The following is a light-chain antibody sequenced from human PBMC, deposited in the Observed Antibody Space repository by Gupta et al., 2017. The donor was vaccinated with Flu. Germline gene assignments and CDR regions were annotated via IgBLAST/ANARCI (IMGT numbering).Light chain of an antibody. Sequence: EIVLTQSPATLSLSPGERATLSCRASQSVSSYLAWYQQKPGQAPRLLIYDASNRATGIPARFSGSGCGTEFTLTISSREPEDFAVYYCQHRSNCPITFGQRTXMEIK. V-gene: IGKV3-11*01. CDR2: DAS. CDR1: QSVSSY. CDR3: QHRSNCPIT. J-gene: IGKJ5*01.